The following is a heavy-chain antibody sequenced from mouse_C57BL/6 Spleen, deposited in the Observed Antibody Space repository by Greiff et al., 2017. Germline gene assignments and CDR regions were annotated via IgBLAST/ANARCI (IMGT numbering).Heavy chain of an antibody. CDR3: ARRWPRGSYYLDY. V-gene: IGHV1-80*01. D-gene: IGHD2-3*01. CDR1: GYAFSSYW. J-gene: IGHJ2*01. Sequence: VQLVESGAELVKPGASVKISCKASGYAFSSYWMNWVKQRPGKGLEWIGQIYPGDGDTNYNGQFKGKATLTADKSSSTAYMQLRSVTSEDSAVYVWARRWPRGSYYLDYWGQGTTLTVSS. CDR2: IYPGDGDT.